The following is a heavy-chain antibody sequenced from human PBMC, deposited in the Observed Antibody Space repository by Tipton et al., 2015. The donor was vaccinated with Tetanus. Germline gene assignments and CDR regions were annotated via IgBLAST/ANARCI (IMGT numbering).Heavy chain of an antibody. J-gene: IGHJ4*02. CDR1: GASINAGGYL. Sequence: TLSLTCTVSGASINAGGYLWTWVRQHPGRGLEWIGNIYYTVRTSYTPSLNSRVTISVDTSNNQFSLKLNSVTAADTAVYYCARLASYSNHLDAWGQGALVTVSS. V-gene: IGHV4-30-4*08. CDR2: IYYTVRT. D-gene: IGHD4-11*01. CDR3: ARLASYSNHLDA.